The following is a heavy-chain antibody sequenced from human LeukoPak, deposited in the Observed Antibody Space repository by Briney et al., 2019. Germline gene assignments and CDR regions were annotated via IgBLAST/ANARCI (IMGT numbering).Heavy chain of an antibody. CDR3: ARGGYRGVFTPDY. V-gene: IGHV1-2*02. D-gene: IGHD5-18*01. Sequence: ASVKVSSKASGYTFTGYYMHWVRQAPGQGLEWMGWINPSSGGTNYAQTFQGRVTMTRETSISTDYMELSRLRSDDTAVYYCARGGYRGVFTPDYWGQGTLVTVSS. CDR2: INPSSGGT. CDR1: GYTFTGYY. J-gene: IGHJ4*02.